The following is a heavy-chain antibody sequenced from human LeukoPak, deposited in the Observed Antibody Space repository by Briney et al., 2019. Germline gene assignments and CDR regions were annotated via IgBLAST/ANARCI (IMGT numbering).Heavy chain of an antibody. J-gene: IGHJ6*02. CDR1: GYTFTSYD. V-gene: IGHV1-8*01. Sequence: ASVTVSCKASGYTFTSYDINWVRQAPEQGLEWMGWMNPNSGNTGYAQKFQGRVTMTRNTSISTAYMELSSLRSEDTAVYYCARLYYDFWSAYYDTYYYYGMDVWGQGTTVTVSS. D-gene: IGHD3-3*01. CDR2: MNPNSGNT. CDR3: ARLYYDFWSAYYDTYYYYGMDV.